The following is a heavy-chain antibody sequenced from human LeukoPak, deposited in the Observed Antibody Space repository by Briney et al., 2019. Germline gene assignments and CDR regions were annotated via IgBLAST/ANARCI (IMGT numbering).Heavy chain of an antibody. V-gene: IGHV4-4*02. CDR2: IYHTGST. Sequence: RPSETLSLTCAVSGVSISSSNWWSWVRQPPGKGLEWIGEIYHTGSTNYHPSLKSRVTMSLDKSTNQFSLKLSSVTAADTAVYYCACYYDSSGYRFDYWGQGTLVTVSS. CDR3: ACYYDSSGYRFDY. J-gene: IGHJ4*02. CDR1: GVSISSSNW. D-gene: IGHD3-22*01.